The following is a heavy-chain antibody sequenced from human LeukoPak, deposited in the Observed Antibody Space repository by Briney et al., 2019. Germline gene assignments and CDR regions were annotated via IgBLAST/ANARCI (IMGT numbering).Heavy chain of an antibody. Sequence: SVKVSCKASGYTFTGYYMHWVRQAPGQGLEWMGGIIPIFGTANYAQKFQGRVTITADKSTSTAYMELSSLRSEDTAVYYCARGDYGGPHIWGQGTMVTVSS. J-gene: IGHJ3*02. CDR2: IIPIFGTA. D-gene: IGHD3-16*01. CDR1: GYTFTGYY. V-gene: IGHV1-69*06. CDR3: ARGDYGGPHI.